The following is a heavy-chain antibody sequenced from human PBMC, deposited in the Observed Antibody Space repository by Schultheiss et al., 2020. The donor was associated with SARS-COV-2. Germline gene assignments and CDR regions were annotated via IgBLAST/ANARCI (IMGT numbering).Heavy chain of an antibody. D-gene: IGHD2-2*01. Sequence: SETLSLTCSVSGDSIRGYYWSWIRQPPGKGLEYIGYVHYSGNTLYHPSLKSRVTISVDTSKNQFSLKLTSVTAADTAVYFCARHASVPLIKEGFDFWGQGTLVTVSS. CDR3: ARHASVPLIKEGFDF. CDR1: GDSIRGYY. CDR2: VHYSGNT. V-gene: IGHV4-59*08. J-gene: IGHJ4*02.